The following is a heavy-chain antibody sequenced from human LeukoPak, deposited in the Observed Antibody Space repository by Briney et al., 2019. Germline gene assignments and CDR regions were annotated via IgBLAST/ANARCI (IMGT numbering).Heavy chain of an antibody. CDR3: ARGLQGVDY. CDR1: GFSFSTYG. CDR2: IWPDGSNQ. J-gene: IGHJ4*02. D-gene: IGHD1-26*01. V-gene: IGHV3-33*01. Sequence: GGSLRLSCAASGFSFSTYGMHWVRQAPGKGLEWVAVIWPDGSNQKYTDSVKGRFTISRDNSKSTLFLHLNSLRAEDTAVYYCARGLQGVDYWGQGTLVTVSS.